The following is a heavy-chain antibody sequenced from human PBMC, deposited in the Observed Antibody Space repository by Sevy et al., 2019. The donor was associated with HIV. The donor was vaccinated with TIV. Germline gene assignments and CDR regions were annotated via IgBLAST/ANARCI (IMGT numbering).Heavy chain of an antibody. CDR3: ARALAAAASY. CDR1: GFTFSSNW. CDR2: IKQDGSEK. J-gene: IGHJ4*02. V-gene: IGHV3-7*01. Sequence: GGSLRLSCAASGFTFSSNWMNWVRQAPGKGLEWVANIKQDGSEKYYVDSEKGRFTISRDNAKNSMHLQMNSLRAEDTAVYYSARALAAAASYWGQGTLVTVSS. D-gene: IGHD6-25*01.